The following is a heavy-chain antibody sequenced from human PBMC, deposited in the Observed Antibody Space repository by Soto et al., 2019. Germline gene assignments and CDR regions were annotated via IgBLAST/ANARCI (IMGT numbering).Heavy chain of an antibody. CDR2: ISGSGRVK. V-gene: IGHV3-11*01. J-gene: IGHJ4*01. CDR1: GFTFSDYY. Sequence: GALRLSCAASGFTFSDYYMTWIRQAPGKGVEWLSYISGSGRVKAYADSVKGRFTISRDNAKTSLYLQMDSLTAEDTAVYYCSRDPRLIDYWGQGTLVTVSS. CDR3: SRDPRLIDY.